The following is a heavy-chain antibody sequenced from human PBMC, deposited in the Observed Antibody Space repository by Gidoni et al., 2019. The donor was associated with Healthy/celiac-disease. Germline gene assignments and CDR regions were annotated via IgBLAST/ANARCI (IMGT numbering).Heavy chain of an antibody. CDR2: ISGSGGST. J-gene: IGHJ4*02. D-gene: IGHD7-27*01. Sequence: EVQLLESGGGLVQPGGSLRRSWAASGVTFSSYAMSWVRQAPGQGLEGVSAISGSGGSTYYADSVKGRFTISRDNSKNTLYLQMNSLRAEDTAVYYCANYLSATGDLTSGYWGQGTLVTVSS. CDR1: GVTFSSYA. V-gene: IGHV3-23*01. CDR3: ANYLSATGDLTSGY.